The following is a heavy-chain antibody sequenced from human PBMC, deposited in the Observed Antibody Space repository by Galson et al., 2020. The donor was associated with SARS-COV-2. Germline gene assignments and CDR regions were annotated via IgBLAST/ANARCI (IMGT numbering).Heavy chain of an antibody. CDR1: GYTFISYS. CDR3: ARGETNWGSYYSYVMDV. D-gene: IGHD7-27*01. V-gene: IGHV1-18*04. Sequence: ASVKVSCKASGYTFISYSINWVRQAPGQGLEWMGWISGYNGGTRYAQKFQGRVTMTTDTSTSTAYMELRSLRSDDTAVYYCARGETNWGSYYSYVMDVWGQGTTVTVSS. CDR2: ISGYNGGT. J-gene: IGHJ6*02.